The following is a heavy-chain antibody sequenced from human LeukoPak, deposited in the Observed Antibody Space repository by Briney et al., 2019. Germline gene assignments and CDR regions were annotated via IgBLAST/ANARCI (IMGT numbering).Heavy chain of an antibody. J-gene: IGHJ4*02. CDR2: ISFDGSNK. Sequence: PGRSLRLSCAASGFTFSNYAMHWVRQAPGKGLEWVAVISFDGSNKYYADSVKGRVTISRDNSKNTLYLQMSSLRAEDTAVYFCARDRDSSGYYSLFGYWGQGTLVTVSS. CDR1: GFTFSNYA. CDR3: ARDRDSSGYYSLFGY. D-gene: IGHD3-22*01. V-gene: IGHV3-30*04.